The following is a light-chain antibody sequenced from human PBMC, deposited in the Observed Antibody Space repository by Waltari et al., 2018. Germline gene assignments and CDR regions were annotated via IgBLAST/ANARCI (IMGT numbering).Light chain of an antibody. Sequence: DIQMTQSPSSLSASVGVRVTITCQASQDISNYLNWYQQKPGKAPKLLIYDASNLETGVPSRFSGSGSGTDFTFTISSLQPEDIATYYCQQYDNLPVFGPGTKVDIK. CDR3: QQYDNLPV. J-gene: IGKJ3*01. V-gene: IGKV1-33*01. CDR1: QDISNY. CDR2: DAS.